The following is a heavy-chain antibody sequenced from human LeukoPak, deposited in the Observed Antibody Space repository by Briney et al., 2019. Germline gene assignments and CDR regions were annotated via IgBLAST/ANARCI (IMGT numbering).Heavy chain of an antibody. CDR3: AKDADTATIIYWYFDL. D-gene: IGHD5-18*01. Sequence: PGRSLRLSCTASGLTLSSFGMHWVRQAPGKGLEWVAVISDDGSNRYYADSVKRRFTISRDNSKNTLYLQMNSLRAEDTAVYYCAKDADTATIIYWYFDLWGRGTLVTVSS. V-gene: IGHV3-30*18. CDR1: GLTLSSFG. CDR2: ISDDGSNR. J-gene: IGHJ2*01.